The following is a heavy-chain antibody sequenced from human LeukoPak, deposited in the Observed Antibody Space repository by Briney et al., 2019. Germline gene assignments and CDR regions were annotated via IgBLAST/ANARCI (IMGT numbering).Heavy chain of an antibody. J-gene: IGHJ4*02. V-gene: IGHV4-30-4*07. CDR1: GGSISSGGYS. Sequence: PSETLSLTCAVSGGSISSGGYSWSWIRQPPGKAMEFIAYIYYTGNTYFNPSLKSRVTISVNTSKNQFSLKLSSVTDADTAGYYCARPKNYYDILTGYYEVGFDYWGQGTLVTVSS. CDR3: ARPKNYYDILTGYYEVGFDY. D-gene: IGHD3-9*01. CDR2: IYYTGNT.